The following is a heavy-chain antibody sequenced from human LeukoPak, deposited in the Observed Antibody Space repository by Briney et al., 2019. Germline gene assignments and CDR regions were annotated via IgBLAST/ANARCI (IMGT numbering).Heavy chain of an antibody. V-gene: IGHV1-46*01. J-gene: IGHJ3*02. CDR2: INPSGGST. D-gene: IGHD6-6*01. CDR1: GYTFTSYY. Sequence: GASVNVSYKASGYTFTSYYMHWVRQAPGQGREWMGIINPSGGSTSYAQKFQGRVTLTRDMSTSTVYMELSSLRSEDTAVYYCARDFQQLGRGGAFDIWGQGTMVTVSS. CDR3: ARDFQQLGRGGAFDI.